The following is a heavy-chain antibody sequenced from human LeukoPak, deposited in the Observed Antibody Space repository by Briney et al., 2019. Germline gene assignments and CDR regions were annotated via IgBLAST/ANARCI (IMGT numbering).Heavy chain of an antibody. Sequence: PVWALRLSWVSTGLTLSKYALYRVDQPQGTGLDRMAVISNDRNKECSANSVKVPLTISRDNSNNSVSLLSKRLPVEDTAVYFCATSRVPVAILGDLDVWGQGTMVTVSS. V-gene: IGHV3-30-3*01. CDR3: ATSRVPVAILGDLDV. CDR2: ISNDRNKE. D-gene: IGHD5-12*01. J-gene: IGHJ3*01. CDR1: GLTLSKYA.